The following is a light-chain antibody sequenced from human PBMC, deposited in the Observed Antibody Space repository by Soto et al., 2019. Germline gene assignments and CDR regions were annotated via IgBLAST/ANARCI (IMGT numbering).Light chain of an antibody. J-gene: IGKJ5*01. CDR2: DTS. Sequence: IVLTQSPATLSLSPGERATLSCRASHNINTYLAWYQQKHGQVPRLLIYDTSNRATGIPARFSGSGSGTDFALPISGLAPEDFAVYYCQHRSSWPPGFGQGTRLEIK. V-gene: IGKV3-11*01. CDR3: QHRSSWPPG. CDR1: HNINTY.